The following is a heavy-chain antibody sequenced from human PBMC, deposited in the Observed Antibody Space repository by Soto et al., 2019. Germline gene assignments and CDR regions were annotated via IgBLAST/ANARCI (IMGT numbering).Heavy chain of an antibody. Sequence: QVQLVQSGAEVKKPGASVKISCKASGDTFTSYYMHWVRQAPGQGLEWMGIINPIGGTSYAQKFPGRVAMPSDTSTSTVYMELSSRSSECPAVYYCARVYCSGGSCYGIDYWGQGPLVTVSS. CDR3: ARVYCSGGSCYGIDY. V-gene: IGHV1-46*01. CDR1: GDTFTSYY. CDR2: INPIGGT. D-gene: IGHD2-15*01. J-gene: IGHJ4*02.